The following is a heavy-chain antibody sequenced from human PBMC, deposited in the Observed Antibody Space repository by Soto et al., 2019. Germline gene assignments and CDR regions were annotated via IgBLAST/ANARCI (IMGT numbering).Heavy chain of an antibody. D-gene: IGHD3-22*01. CDR2: IGIGSSTK. V-gene: IGHV3-48*01. CDR1: GFTFRNYG. J-gene: IGHJ3*01. Sequence: GSLRLSCAASGFTFRNYGMNWVRQAPGKGLEWVSYIGIGSSTKYYADSVKGRFTISRDNAKNSLCLQMNSLRAEDTAVYYCARDQLYYNDISGRPLNAFDVWGQGTMVTVSS. CDR3: ARDQLYYNDISGRPLNAFDV.